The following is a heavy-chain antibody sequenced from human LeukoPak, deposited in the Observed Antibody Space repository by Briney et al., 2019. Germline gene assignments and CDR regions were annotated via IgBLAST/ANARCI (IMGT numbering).Heavy chain of an antibody. Sequence: SETLSLTCTVSGGSISAYYWTWIRQPPGKGLEWIGYIYYSGSTNYNPSLKSRVTMSVDTSKNQFSLKLSSVTAADTAVYYCARGHYDSSGYPRPYYHYYYMDVWGKGTTVTVSS. J-gene: IGHJ6*03. V-gene: IGHV4-59*01. CDR1: GGSISAYY. D-gene: IGHD3-22*01. CDR2: IYYSGST. CDR3: ARGHYDSSGYPRPYYHYYYMDV.